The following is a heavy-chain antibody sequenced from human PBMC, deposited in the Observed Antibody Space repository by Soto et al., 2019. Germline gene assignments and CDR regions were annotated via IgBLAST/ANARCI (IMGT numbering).Heavy chain of an antibody. Sequence: VLLEQSGPEVKKPGASVNVSCKASGYSFNNYGLAWVRQAPGQGLEWLGWIGPYNLNANYAQKFQGRVTVTTDSSTRTADMELRSLRSDDTAVYYCARDIYERPEGAGISHWFDPWGQGTLVTVSS. V-gene: IGHV1-18*04. J-gene: IGHJ5*02. CDR2: IGPYNLNA. CDR3: ARDIYERPEGAGISHWFDP. D-gene: IGHD6-13*01. CDR1: GYSFNNYG.